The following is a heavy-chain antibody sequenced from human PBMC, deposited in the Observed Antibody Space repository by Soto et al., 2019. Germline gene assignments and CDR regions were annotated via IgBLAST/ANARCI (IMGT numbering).Heavy chain of an antibody. D-gene: IGHD4-4*01. CDR1: GGSISSGGYY. J-gene: IGHJ5*02. CDR2: IYYSGST. CDR3: ARSTYSLDPGGRNNWFDP. Sequence: SETLSLTCTVSGGSISSGGYYWSWIRQHPGKGLEWIGYIYYSGSTYYNPSLKSRVTISVDTSKNQFSLKLSSVTAADTAVYYCARSTYSLDPGGRNNWFDPWGQGTLVTVSS. V-gene: IGHV4-31*03.